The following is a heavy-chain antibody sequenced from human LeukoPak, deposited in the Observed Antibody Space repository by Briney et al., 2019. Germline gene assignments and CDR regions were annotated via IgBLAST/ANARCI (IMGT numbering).Heavy chain of an antibody. J-gene: IGHJ1*01. D-gene: IGHD6-19*01. Sequence: GGSLRLSCAASGLTFRSYTMMWVRQAPGKGLEWLSCISGSGNIIYYADSVRGRFTISRDNAKNSLYLQMDSLRAEDTAVYYCAKVQDGSFWYEYFQHWGQGTLVTVSS. V-gene: IGHV3-48*03. CDR2: ISGSGNII. CDR1: GLTFRSYT. CDR3: AKVQDGSFWYEYFQH.